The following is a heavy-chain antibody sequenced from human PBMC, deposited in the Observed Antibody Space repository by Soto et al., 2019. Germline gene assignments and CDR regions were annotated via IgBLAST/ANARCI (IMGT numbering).Heavy chain of an antibody. CDR1: GFTFSSYW. J-gene: IGHJ6*02. V-gene: IGHV3-7*04. Sequence: GGSLRLSCAASGFTFSSYWMSWVRQAPGKGLEWVANIKQDGSEKYYVDSVKGRFTISRDNAKNSLYLQMNSLRAEDTAVYYCARDTVVVPAAMRVRYYYYGMDVWGQGTTVTVSS. CDR3: ARDTVVVPAAMRVRYYYYGMDV. D-gene: IGHD2-2*01. CDR2: IKQDGSEK.